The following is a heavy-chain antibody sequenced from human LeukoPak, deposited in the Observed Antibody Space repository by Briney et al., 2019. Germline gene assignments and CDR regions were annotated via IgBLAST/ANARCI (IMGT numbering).Heavy chain of an antibody. J-gene: IGHJ4*02. CDR3: ASLPSRDY. Sequence: SETLSLTCAVYGGSFSGYYWSWIRQPPGKGLEGIGEINHSGSTNYNPSLKSRVTISVDTSKNQFSLKLSSVTAADTAVYYCASLPSRDYWGQGTLVTVSS. CDR1: GGSFSGYY. CDR2: INHSGST. D-gene: IGHD2-2*01. V-gene: IGHV4-34*01.